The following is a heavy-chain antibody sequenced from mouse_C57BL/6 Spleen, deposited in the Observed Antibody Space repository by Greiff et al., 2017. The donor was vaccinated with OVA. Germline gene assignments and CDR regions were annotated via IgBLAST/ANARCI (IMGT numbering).Heavy chain of an antibody. D-gene: IGHD2-3*01. Sequence: VQLVESGAELVRPGASVKLSCKASGYTFTDYYINWVKQRPGQGLEWIARIYPGSGNTYYNEKFKGKATLTAEKSSSTAYMQLSSLTSEDSAVYFCARSPSIHYYAMDYWGQGTSVTVSS. CDR1: GYTFTDYY. CDR2: IYPGSGNT. V-gene: IGHV1-76*01. CDR3: ARSPSIHYYAMDY. J-gene: IGHJ4*01.